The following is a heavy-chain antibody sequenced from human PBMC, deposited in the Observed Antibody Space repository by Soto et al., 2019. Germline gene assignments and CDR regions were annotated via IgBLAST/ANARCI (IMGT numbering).Heavy chain of an antibody. CDR3: ARERKFDFWRKGLDV. CDR1: GYTFTSYD. D-gene: IGHD3-3*01. J-gene: IGHJ6*02. CDR2: MDPNSGST. Sequence: ASVKVSYKASGYTFTSYDINWVRQAPGQGLEWLGWMDPNSGSTGYAQNFQGRVTMTRNISINTAHMELSSLRSEDTAVYYCARERKFDFWRKGLDVWGQGTTVTVSS. V-gene: IGHV1-8*01.